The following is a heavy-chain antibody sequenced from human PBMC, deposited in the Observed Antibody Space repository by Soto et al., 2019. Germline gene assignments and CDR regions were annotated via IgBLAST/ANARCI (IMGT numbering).Heavy chain of an antibody. J-gene: IGHJ6*02. V-gene: IGHV3-23*01. CDR3: ARELLSDYYYYAMDV. D-gene: IGHD2-8*01. CDR1: GFTFSSYA. Sequence: PGGSLRLSCAASGFTFSSYAMSWVRQTPGKGLEWVSTISGSGGTTYYADSVKGRFTISRVNSKNTLYLQMNSLRAEDTAVYYCARELLSDYYYYAMDVWGRGTTVTVSS. CDR2: ISGSGGTT.